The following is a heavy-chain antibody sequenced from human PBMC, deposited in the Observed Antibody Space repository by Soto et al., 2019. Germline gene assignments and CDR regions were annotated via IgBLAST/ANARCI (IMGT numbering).Heavy chain of an antibody. Sequence: EVQLLESGGTLVQPGGSLRISCATSGFTFSSYAMNWVRQAPGKGLEWVSAVDGRGDYTYYADSVEGRFTISRDNSMSTLSLQMNNLRVEYTALYYCAKGPMTGPCFYMDVWGNATTVTVSS. CDR1: GFTFSSYA. CDR2: VDGRGDYT. CDR3: AKGPMTGPCFYMDV. J-gene: IGHJ6*03. V-gene: IGHV3-23*01. D-gene: IGHD3-9*01.